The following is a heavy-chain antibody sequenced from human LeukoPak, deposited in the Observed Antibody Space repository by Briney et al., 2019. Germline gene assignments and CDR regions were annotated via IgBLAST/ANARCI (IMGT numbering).Heavy chain of an antibody. D-gene: IGHD3-16*01. V-gene: IGHV2-5*02. J-gene: IGHJ4*02. CDR2: IHWDGEK. CDR3: AHKNAGPARGDFDY. CDR1: GFSLSTSGVG. Sequence: SGPTLVNPTRTLTLTCTFSGFSLSTSGVGVGWIRRPPGKALEWLALIHWDGEKRYSPSLKSRLTITKDTSKDQVVLTMTNMDTVDTATYYCAHKNAGPARGDFDYWGQGTLVTVSS.